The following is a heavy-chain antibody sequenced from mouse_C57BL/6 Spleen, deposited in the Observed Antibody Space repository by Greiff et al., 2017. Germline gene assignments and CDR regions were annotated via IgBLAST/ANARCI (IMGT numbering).Heavy chain of an antibody. D-gene: IGHD3-2*02. CDR1: GFTFSDYY. V-gene: IGHV5-16*01. CDR2: INYDGSST. CDR3: ARVAQSYFDY. J-gene: IGHJ2*01. Sequence: EVKLVESEGGLVQPGSSMKLSCTASGFTFSDYYMAWVRQVPEKGLEWVANINYDGSSTYYLDSLKSRFIISRDNAKNILYLQMSSLKSEDTATYYCARVAQSYFDYWGQGTTLTVSS.